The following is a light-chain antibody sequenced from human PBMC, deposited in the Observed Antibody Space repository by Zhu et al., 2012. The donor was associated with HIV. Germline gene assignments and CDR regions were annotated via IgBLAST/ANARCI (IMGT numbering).Light chain of an antibody. CDR3: QQHSSWPLT. J-gene: IGKJ4*01. CDR2: GAS. V-gene: IGKV3-11*01. CDR1: QSISHSY. Sequence: EIVLTQSPVTLSLSPGERATLSCRASQSISHSYLAWYRQKAGQAPTLLIHGASNRATGIPARFSGSGSATDFTLTIHSLEPEDFAVYFCQQHSSWPLTFGGGTRVEIK.